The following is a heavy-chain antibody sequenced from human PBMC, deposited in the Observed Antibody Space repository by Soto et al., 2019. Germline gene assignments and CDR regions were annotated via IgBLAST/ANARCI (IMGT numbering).Heavy chain of an antibody. CDR3: ARLSGYSGYVSYYYMDV. CDR1: GGSISRYY. Sequence: PSETLSLTCTVSGGSISRYYWSWILQPPWKGLEWIGYIYYSGSTNYNPSLKSRVTISVDTSKNQFSLKLSSVTAADTAVYYCARLSGYSGYVSYYYMDVWGKGTTVTVSS. J-gene: IGHJ6*03. D-gene: IGHD5-12*01. CDR2: IYYSGST. V-gene: IGHV4-59*08.